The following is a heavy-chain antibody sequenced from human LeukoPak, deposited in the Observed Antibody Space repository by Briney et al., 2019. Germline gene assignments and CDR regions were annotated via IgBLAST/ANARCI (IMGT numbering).Heavy chain of an antibody. Sequence: ASVKVSCTASGYTFTSYDINWVRQATGQGLEWMGWMNPNSGDTGYAHKFQGRVTMTRNTSITTAHMELSSLTSEDTAVYYCARRNYGDPRWFDPWGQGTLVIVSS. J-gene: IGHJ5*02. CDR1: GYTFTSYD. CDR3: ARRNYGDPRWFDP. V-gene: IGHV1-8*01. CDR2: MNPNSGDT. D-gene: IGHD4-17*01.